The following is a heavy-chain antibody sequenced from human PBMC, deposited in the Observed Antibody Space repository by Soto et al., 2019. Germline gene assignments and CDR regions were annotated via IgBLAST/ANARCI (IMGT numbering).Heavy chain of an antibody. CDR1: GFTFSNAW. V-gene: IGHV3-15*01. CDR2: IKSKTDGGTT. Sequence: GGALILSCAASGFTFSNAWMSWVRPAPGNGLEWVGRIKSKTDGGTTDYAAPVKGRFTISRDDSKNTLYLQMNSLKTEDTAVYYCTTDRANGFMVDYFDYWGQGTLVTVSS. J-gene: IGHJ4*02. CDR3: TTDRANGFMVDYFDY. D-gene: IGHD2-15*01.